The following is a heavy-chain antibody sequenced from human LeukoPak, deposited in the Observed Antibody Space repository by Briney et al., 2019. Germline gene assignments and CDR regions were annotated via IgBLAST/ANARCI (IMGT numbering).Heavy chain of an antibody. Sequence: GGSLRLSCAASGFTYSSYWMHWVRQAPGKGLVWVSRINSDGSSTSYADSVKGRFTISRDNAKNTLYLQMNSLRAEDTAVYYCARDPRTGYFDYWGQGTLVTVSS. CDR1: GFTYSSYW. D-gene: IGHD1-14*01. V-gene: IGHV3-74*01. J-gene: IGHJ4*02. CDR3: ARDPRTGYFDY. CDR2: INSDGSST.